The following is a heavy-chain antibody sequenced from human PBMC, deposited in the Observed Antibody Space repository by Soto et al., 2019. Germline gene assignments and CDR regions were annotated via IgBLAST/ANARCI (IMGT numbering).Heavy chain of an antibody. J-gene: IGHJ4*02. D-gene: IGHD3-3*01. CDR2: INHRGRT. CDR3: ARLHVLWIGHYLRSFHY. CDR1: GGSFSGYY. V-gene: IGHV4-34*01. Sequence: SETLSLTCAVYGGSFSGYYWSWIRQPPGKGLEWIGEINHRGRTNHNPSLKSRVTISVDTSKNQFSLKLSSVTAADTAVYYCARLHVLWIGHYLRSFHYWGQTILGTRSS.